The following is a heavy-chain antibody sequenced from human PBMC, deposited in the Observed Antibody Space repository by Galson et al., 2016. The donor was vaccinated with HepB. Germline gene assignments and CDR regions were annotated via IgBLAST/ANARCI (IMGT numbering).Heavy chain of an antibody. V-gene: IGHV4-39*01. Sequence: SETLSLTCSVSGGSVSSENYYWGWIRQPPGKGPEFIGSIYYSGRTYYNPSLKSRVTMSVDTSKTQISLKLTSVTAADTAVYYCATPGPTATWGYYYFGYWGQGTLVTVSS. CDR2: IYYSGRT. D-gene: IGHD1-1*01. J-gene: IGHJ4*02. CDR3: ATPGPTATWGYYYFGY. CDR1: GGSVSSENYY.